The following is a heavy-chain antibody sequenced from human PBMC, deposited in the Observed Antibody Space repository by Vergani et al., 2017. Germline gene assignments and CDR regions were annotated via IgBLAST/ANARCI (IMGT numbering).Heavy chain of an antibody. CDR1: GGSMSGYY. V-gene: IGHV4-59*01. CDR3: GRVADFYGLGNRLLDL. CDR2: MYHSGST. Sequence: QVRLQESGPGLLKPSETLSLTCSVSGGSMSGYYWSLIRQPPGKELEWIGYMYHSGSTNYNPTLETRVTISGDTSKNQFSPKLNSVTAADTAVYYCGRVADFYGLGNRLLDLWGQGILVTVSS. J-gene: IGHJ5*02. D-gene: IGHD3-10*01.